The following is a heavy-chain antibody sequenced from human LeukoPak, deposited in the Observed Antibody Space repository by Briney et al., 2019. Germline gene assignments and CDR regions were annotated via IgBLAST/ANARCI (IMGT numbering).Heavy chain of an antibody. CDR2: IYTSGST. J-gene: IGHJ4*02. Sequence: SQTLSLTCTVSGGSISSGSYYWSWIRQPAGKGLEWIGRIYTSGSTNYNPSLKSRVTISVDTSKNQFSLKLSSVTAADTAVYYCARNKKDVIDYWGQGTLVTVSS. V-gene: IGHV4-61*02. CDR3: ARNKKDVIDY. CDR1: GGSISSGSYY.